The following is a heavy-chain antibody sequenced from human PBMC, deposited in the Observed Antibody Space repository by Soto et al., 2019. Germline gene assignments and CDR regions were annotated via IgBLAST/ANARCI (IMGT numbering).Heavy chain of an antibody. CDR1: GYTFTTHA. CDR2: INGGTGQT. CDR3: ASRRGMEESYCCYGQDI. D-gene: IGHD1-1*01. V-gene: IGHV1-3*01. Sequence: SVKVSCKASGYTFTTHAMHWVRQAPGLSLEWRGRINGGTGQTKHSQRFQGRVNSSRDTSASTGYMELSSLRSEDTAVYYCASRRGMEESYCCYGQDIWGQGTTVTVSS. J-gene: IGHJ6*02.